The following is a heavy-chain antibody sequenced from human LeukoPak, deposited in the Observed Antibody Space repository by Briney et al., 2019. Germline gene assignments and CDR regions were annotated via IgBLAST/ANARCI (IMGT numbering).Heavy chain of an antibody. CDR3: AKDWISSGWYFYYGMDV. V-gene: IGHV3-30*18. J-gene: IGHJ6*02. D-gene: IGHD6-19*01. Sequence: PGRSLRLSCAASGVTFSSYGMHWVRQAPGKGLEWVAVISYDGSNKYYADSVKGRFTISRDNSKNTLYLQMNSLRAEDTAVYYCAKDWISSGWYFYYGMDVWGQGTTVTVSS. CDR2: ISYDGSNK. CDR1: GVTFSSYG.